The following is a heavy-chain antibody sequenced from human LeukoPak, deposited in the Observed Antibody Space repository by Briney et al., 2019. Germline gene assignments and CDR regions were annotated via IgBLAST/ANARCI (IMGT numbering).Heavy chain of an antibody. J-gene: IGHJ4*02. D-gene: IGHD4-23*01. CDR1: GFTFSSYS. V-gene: IGHV3-21*01. CDR2: ISSSSSYI. Sequence: GGSLRLSCAASGFTFSSYSMNWVRQAPGKGLEWVSSISSSSSYIYYADSVKGRFTISRDNAKNSLYLQMNSLRAEDTAVYYCAGADMTAVVTGGFDYWGQGTLVTVSS. CDR3: AGADMTAVVTGGFDY.